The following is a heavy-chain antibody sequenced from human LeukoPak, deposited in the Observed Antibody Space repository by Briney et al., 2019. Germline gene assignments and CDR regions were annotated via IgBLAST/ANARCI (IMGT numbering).Heavy chain of an antibody. CDR2: IKSKTDGWTT. J-gene: IGHJ6*03. Sequence: GGSLRLSCAASGFTFSSFAMGWVRQAPGKGLEWVGRIKSKTDGWTTDYAAPVKGRFTISRDDSKNTLYLQMNSLKTEDTAVYYCTTGITMVRGAEAGYYYMDVWGKGTTVTVSS. V-gene: IGHV3-15*01. CDR3: TTGITMVRGAEAGYYYMDV. CDR1: GFTFSSFA. D-gene: IGHD3-10*01.